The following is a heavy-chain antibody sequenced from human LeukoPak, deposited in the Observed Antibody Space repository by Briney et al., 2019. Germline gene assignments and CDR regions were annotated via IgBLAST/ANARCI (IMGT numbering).Heavy chain of an antibody. CDR1: GGTFSSYA. V-gene: IGHV1-69*05. D-gene: IGHD4-23*01. CDR2: IIPIFGTA. Sequence: SVKVSCKASGGTFSSYAISWVRQAPGQGLDWMGGIIPIFGTANYAQKFQGRVTITTDESTSTAYMELSSLRSEDTAVYYCAMGGTMVVTPSYFDYWGQGTLVTFSS. J-gene: IGHJ4*02. CDR3: AMGGTMVVTPSYFDY.